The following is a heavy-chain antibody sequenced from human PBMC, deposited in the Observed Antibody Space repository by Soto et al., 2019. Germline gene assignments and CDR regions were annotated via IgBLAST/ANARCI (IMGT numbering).Heavy chain of an antibody. CDR1: GYTFTSYY. D-gene: IGHD3-10*01. Sequence: GTSAKVSCEASGYTFTSYYMHSVRQAPGQGLEWMGIINPSGGSTSYAQKFQGRVTMTRDTSTSTVYMELSSLRSEDTAVYYCARAPPQALWFGELLPPQYYYGMDVWGQGTTVTVSS. CDR2: INPSGGST. CDR3: ARAPPQALWFGELLPPQYYYGMDV. V-gene: IGHV1-46*01. J-gene: IGHJ6*02.